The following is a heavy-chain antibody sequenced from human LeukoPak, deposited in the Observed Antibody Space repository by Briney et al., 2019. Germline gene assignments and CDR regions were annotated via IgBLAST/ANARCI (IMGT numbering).Heavy chain of an antibody. J-gene: IGHJ3*01. CDR1: GFTFSSYE. D-gene: IGHD2-8*01. CDR2: ISVGGSGT. CDR3: ARTNGLRDAFDF. V-gene: IGHV3-23*01. Sequence: GGSLRLSCAASGFTFSSYEMNWVRQAPGKGLEGVSLISVGGSGTYYADSVKGRFTISRDDSKKMVNLRMNSLRAEDTAVYFCARTNGLRDAFDFWGQGTRVAVSS.